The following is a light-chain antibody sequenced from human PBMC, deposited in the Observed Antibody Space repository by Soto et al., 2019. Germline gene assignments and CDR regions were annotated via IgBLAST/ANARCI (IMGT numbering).Light chain of an antibody. CDR2: DAS. CDR3: QQRINWPLT. CDR1: QSVSSY. V-gene: IGKV3-11*01. J-gene: IGKJ4*02. Sequence: EIVLTQSPATLSLSPGERATLSCRASQSVSSYLAWYQQKPGQAPRLLIYDASNRATGIPARFSGSGSGTDFTLTISSLVPEDFAVYYCQQRINWPLTFGGGTKV.